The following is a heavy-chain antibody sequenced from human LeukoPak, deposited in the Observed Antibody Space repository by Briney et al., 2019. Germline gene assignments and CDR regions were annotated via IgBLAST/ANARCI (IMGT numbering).Heavy chain of an antibody. CDR2: ISAYNGNT. J-gene: IGHJ4*02. CDR3: ARDSVDVWGSYRALDY. D-gene: IGHD3-16*02. V-gene: IGHV1-18*01. CDR1: GYTFTSYG. Sequence: GASVKVSCKASGYTFTSYGISWVRQAPGQGLEWMGWISAYNGNTNYAQKLQGRVTMTTDTSTSTAYMELRSLRSDDTAVYYCARDSVDVWGSYRALDYWGQGTLVTVSS.